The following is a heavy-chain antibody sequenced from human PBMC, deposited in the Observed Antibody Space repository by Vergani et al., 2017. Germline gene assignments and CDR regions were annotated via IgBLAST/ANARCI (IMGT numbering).Heavy chain of an antibody. V-gene: IGHV3-21*01. Sequence: EVQMVESGGGLVKPGGSLRLSCVASGFTFSHYSMNWVRQAPGKGLEWVSSISGNNDDVYYADSVKGRFTISRDNAKNSLYLDMSSLRAEDTAVYYCAKDSRRLYYGRTHWVVYYMDVWGKGTTVTVSS. J-gene: IGHJ6*03. CDR3: AKDSRRLYYGRTHWVVYYMDV. CDR2: ISGNNDDV. D-gene: IGHD3-16*01. CDR1: GFTFSHYS.